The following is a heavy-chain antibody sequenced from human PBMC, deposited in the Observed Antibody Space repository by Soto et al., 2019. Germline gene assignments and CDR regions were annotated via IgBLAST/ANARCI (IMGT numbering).Heavy chain of an antibody. J-gene: IGHJ6*03. V-gene: IGHV5-51*01. CDR3: ARHQVRMTTVNNHYYYMDV. CDR2: IYPGDSDT. D-gene: IGHD4-17*01. Sequence: GESLKISCKGSGYSFTSYWIGWVRQMPGKGLEWMGIIYPGDSDTRYSPSFQGQVTISADKSISTAYLQWSSLKASDTAMYYCARHQVRMTTVNNHYYYMDVWGKGTTGTVSS. CDR1: GYSFTSYW.